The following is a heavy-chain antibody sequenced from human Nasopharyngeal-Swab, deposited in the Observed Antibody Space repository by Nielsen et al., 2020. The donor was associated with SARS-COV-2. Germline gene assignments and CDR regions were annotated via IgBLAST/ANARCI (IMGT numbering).Heavy chain of an antibody. CDR2: ISSSSSTI. J-gene: IGHJ6*03. Sequence: GGSLRLSCAASGFTFSSYSMNWVRQAPGKGLEWVSYISSSSSTIYYADSVKGRFTISRDNAKNSLYLQMNSLRAEDTAVYYCARDVVVETHYYYYMDVWGKGTTVTVSS. CDR1: GFTFSSYS. CDR3: ARDVVVETHYYYYMDV. V-gene: IGHV3-48*01. D-gene: IGHD2-15*01.